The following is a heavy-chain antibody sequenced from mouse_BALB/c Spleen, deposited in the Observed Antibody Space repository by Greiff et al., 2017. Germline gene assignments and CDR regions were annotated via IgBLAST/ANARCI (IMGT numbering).Heavy chain of an antibody. CDR3: ARSPPYGNYPSMDY. J-gene: IGHJ4*01. CDR2: ISSGSSTI. Sequence: EVNVVESGGGLVQPGGSRKLSCAASGFTFSSFGMHWVRQAPEKGLEWVAYISSGSSTIYYADTVKGRFTISRDNPKNTLFLQMTSLRSEDTAMYYCARSPPYGNYPSMDYWGQGTSVTVSS. D-gene: IGHD2-1*01. CDR1: GFTFSSFG. V-gene: IGHV5-17*02.